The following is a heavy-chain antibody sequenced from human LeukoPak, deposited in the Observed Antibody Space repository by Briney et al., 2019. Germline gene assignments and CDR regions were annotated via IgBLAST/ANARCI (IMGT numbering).Heavy chain of an antibody. D-gene: IGHD3-10*01. CDR3: ARDSYGSGSYYSDY. CDR1: GFTFSSYA. V-gene: IGHV3-23*01. J-gene: IGHJ4*02. CDR2: ISGSGGST. Sequence: GGSLRLSCAASGFTFSSYAMSWVRQAPGKGLEWVSAISGSGGSTYYADSVKGRFTISRDNSKNTLYLQMNSLRAEDTAVYYCARDSYGSGSYYSDYWGQGTLVTVSS.